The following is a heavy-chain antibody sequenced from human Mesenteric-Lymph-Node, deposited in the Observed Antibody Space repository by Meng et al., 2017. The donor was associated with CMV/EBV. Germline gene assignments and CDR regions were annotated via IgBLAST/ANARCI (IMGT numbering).Heavy chain of an antibody. CDR2: IIPIFGTA. CDR3: ASSSFGSGSYYFDY. Sequence: ASGGTFSSYAIRWVRQAPGQGLEWMGGIIPIFGTANYAQKFQGRVTITADKSTSTAYMELSSLRSEDTAVYYCASSSFGSGSYYFDYWGQGTLVTVSS. D-gene: IGHD3-10*01. V-gene: IGHV1-69*06. J-gene: IGHJ4*02. CDR1: GGTFSSYA.